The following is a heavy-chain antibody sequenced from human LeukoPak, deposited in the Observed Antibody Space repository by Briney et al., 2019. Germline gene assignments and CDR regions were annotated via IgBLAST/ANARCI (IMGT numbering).Heavy chain of an antibody. Sequence: ASVKVSCKASGYTFTSYYMHWVRQAPGQGLEWMGIINPSGGSTSYAQKFQGRVTMTRDTSTSTVYMELSSLRSEDTAVYYCAREESYGDYVRYYYYYGMDVWGQGTMVTVSS. V-gene: IGHV1-46*01. CDR1: GYTFTSYY. CDR3: AREESYGDYVRYYYYYGMDV. J-gene: IGHJ6*02. D-gene: IGHD4-17*01. CDR2: INPSGGST.